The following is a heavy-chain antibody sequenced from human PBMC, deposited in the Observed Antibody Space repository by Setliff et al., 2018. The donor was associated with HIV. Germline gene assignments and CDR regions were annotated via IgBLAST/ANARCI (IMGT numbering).Heavy chain of an antibody. CDR3: ARDRTGVAAAAFGGGSAWSDEGFDI. V-gene: IGHV1-69*13. Sequence: SVKVSCKTSGGTLTNYVITWVRQAPGQGLEWMGMIIPMYNIPTYAQKFQGRVTFTADESTSTAYMELSSLSSEDTAVYYCARDRTGVAAAAFGGGSAWSDEGFDIWGQGTMVTVSS. CDR1: GGTLTNYV. J-gene: IGHJ3*02. D-gene: IGHD6-13*01. CDR2: IIPMYNIP.